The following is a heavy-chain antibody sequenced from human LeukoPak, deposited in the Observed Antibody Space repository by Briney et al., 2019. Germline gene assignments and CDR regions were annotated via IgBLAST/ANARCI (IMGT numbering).Heavy chain of an antibody. Sequence: ASVKVSCKASGYTFNTFYIHWLRQVPGQGPEWMGWINPNTGGTAYSQRFQGRITVFADTSTNTAYMELTGLTSDDTAVYYCARVFCGGAKMCYKRFPDFGPWGQGTLVTVSS. CDR1: GYTFNTFY. V-gene: IGHV1-2*02. CDR3: ARVFCGGAKMCYKRFPDFGP. J-gene: IGHJ5*01. CDR2: INPNTGGT. D-gene: IGHD2-21*01.